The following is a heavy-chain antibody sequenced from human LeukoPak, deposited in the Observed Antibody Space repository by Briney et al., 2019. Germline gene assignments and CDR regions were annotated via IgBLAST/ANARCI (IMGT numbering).Heavy chain of an antibody. V-gene: IGHV1-8*03. J-gene: IGHJ4*02. D-gene: IGHD3-22*01. CDR3: ARGLRYYYDSDSADY. CDR1: GYTFTSYD. Sequence: ASVKVSCKASGYTFTSYDINWVRQATGQGLEWMGWMNPNSGNTGYAQKFQGRVTITRNTSISTAYMELSSLRSEDTAVYYCARGLRYYYDSDSADYRGQGTLVTVSS. CDR2: MNPNSGNT.